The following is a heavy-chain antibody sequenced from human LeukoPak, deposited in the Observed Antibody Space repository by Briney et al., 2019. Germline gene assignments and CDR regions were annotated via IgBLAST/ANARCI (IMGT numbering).Heavy chain of an antibody. CDR3: ARDGVYSSSSPDY. Sequence: GGSLRLSCAASGFTFSSYSMNWVRQAPGKGLEWVSSISGNSNYIYYADSVKGRFTISRDNAKNSLYLQMNSLRAEDTAVYYCARDGVYSSSSPDYWGQGTLVTVSS. J-gene: IGHJ4*02. D-gene: IGHD6-6*01. CDR2: ISGNSNYI. V-gene: IGHV3-21*01. CDR1: GFTFSSYS.